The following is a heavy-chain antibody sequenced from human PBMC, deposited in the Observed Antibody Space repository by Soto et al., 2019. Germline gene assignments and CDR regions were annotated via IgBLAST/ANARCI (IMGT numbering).Heavy chain of an antibody. CDR1: GYSFTSYW. D-gene: IGHD2-2*01. CDR2: IDPSDSYT. CDR3: ARGSLVPAAIDWFDP. V-gene: IGHV5-10-1*01. Sequence: GESLKISCKGSGYSFTSYWISWVRQMPGKGLEWMGRIDPSDSYTNYSPSFQGHVTISADKSISTAYLQWSSLKASDTAMYYCARGSLVPAAIDWFDPWGQGTLVTVSS. J-gene: IGHJ5*02.